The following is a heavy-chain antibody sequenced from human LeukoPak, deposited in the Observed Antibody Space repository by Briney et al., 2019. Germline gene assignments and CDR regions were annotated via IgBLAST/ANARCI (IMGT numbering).Heavy chain of an antibody. CDR2: INHSGST. CDR1: GGSFSGYY. V-gene: IGHV4-34*01. D-gene: IGHD6-6*01. Sequence: SETLSLTCAVYGGSFSGYYWSWIRQPPGKGLEWIGEINHSGSTNYNPSLKSRVTISVGTSKNQFYLKLSSVTAADTAVYYCARGGPRGKLVVVRRKPNWLDPWGQGTLVTVSS. J-gene: IGHJ5*02. CDR3: ARGGPRGKLVVVRRKPNWLDP.